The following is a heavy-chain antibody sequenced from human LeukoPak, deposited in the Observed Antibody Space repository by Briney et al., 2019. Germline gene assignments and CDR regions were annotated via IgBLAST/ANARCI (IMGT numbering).Heavy chain of an antibody. Sequence: PGGSLRLSCAASRFIFVAYGMHWVRQAPGKGLEWVAFIRYDGSNKYYADSVKGRFTISRDNSKNTLYLQMNSLRTEDTAVYYCAKGIYSSSWQSSGYLDYWGQGTLVTVSS. CDR2: IRYDGSNK. V-gene: IGHV3-30*02. CDR1: RFIFVAYG. D-gene: IGHD6-13*01. J-gene: IGHJ4*02. CDR3: AKGIYSSSWQSSGYLDY.